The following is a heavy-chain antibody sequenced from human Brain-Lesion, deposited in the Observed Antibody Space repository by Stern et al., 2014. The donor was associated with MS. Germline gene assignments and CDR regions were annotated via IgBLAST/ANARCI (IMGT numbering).Heavy chain of an antibody. V-gene: IGHV1-45*02. CDR2: ITPFTGNT. CDR1: GNTFTNRY. CDR3: AEGGSYGFVY. Sequence: QLVESGAEVKKTGSSVKVSCQASGNTFTNRYLHWVRQDPGQALEWMGWITPFTGNTNYAQNFQDRVTITMDRSMSTAYMDLSSLRSDDTAIYFCAEGGSYGFVYWGQGTLVTVSS. D-gene: IGHD4-17*01. J-gene: IGHJ4*02.